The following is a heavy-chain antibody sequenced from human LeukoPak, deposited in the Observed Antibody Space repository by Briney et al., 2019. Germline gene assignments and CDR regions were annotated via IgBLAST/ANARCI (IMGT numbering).Heavy chain of an antibody. V-gene: IGHV3-33*01. J-gene: IGHJ4*02. CDR2: IWYDGSNK. D-gene: IGHD4-17*01. CDR1: GFTFSSYG. Sequence: GGSLRLSCAASGFTFSSYGMHWVRQAPGKGLEWVAVIWYDGSNKYYADSVKGRFTISRDNSKNTLYLQMNSLRAEDTAVYYCARALQTPATVTTLWGQGTLVTVSS. CDR3: ARALQTPATVTTL.